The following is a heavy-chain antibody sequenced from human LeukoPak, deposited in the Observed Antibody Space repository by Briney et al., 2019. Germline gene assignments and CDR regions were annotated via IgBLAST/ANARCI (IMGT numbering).Heavy chain of an antibody. Sequence: GGSLGLSCAASGFTFSSYAMIWVRQAPGKGLDWVSSISDNGDDTYYADSVKGRFTISRDKSTNTLYLQMSSLRADDTAVYYCAKGYYGNYVAVDYWGQGTLVTVSS. D-gene: IGHD4-11*01. CDR2: ISDNGDDT. CDR1: GFTFSSYA. V-gene: IGHV3-23*01. CDR3: AKGYYGNYVAVDY. J-gene: IGHJ4*02.